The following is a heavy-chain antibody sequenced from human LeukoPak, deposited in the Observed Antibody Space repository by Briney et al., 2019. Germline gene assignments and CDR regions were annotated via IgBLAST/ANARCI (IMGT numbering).Heavy chain of an antibody. Sequence: GGSLRLSCAASGFTVSTYWMHWVRQAPGKGLVWVARINVEGNYIDYAESVKGRFTISRDSAKNTLYLQMNSLRAEDRAVYSCARDLTGPYDHWGQGALGTVSS. V-gene: IGHV3-74*01. D-gene: IGHD3-22*01. CDR2: INVEGNYI. CDR3: ARDLTGPYDH. J-gene: IGHJ1*01. CDR1: GFTVSTYW.